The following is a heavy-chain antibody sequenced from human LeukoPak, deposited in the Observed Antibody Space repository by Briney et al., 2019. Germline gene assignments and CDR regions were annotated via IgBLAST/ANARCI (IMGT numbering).Heavy chain of an antibody. CDR3: ANGGNSGSYFED. D-gene: IGHD1-26*01. V-gene: IGHV4-4*07. CDR2: MYTSGRT. CDR1: GASINAYY. Sequence: PSETLSLTCTVSGASINAYYWSWIRQPAGKGLEWIGRMYTSGRTHYSPSLESRLTISVDTSKNQVSLQLTSVPAADTAVYYCANGGNSGSYFEDWGQGTLVTVSS. J-gene: IGHJ4*02.